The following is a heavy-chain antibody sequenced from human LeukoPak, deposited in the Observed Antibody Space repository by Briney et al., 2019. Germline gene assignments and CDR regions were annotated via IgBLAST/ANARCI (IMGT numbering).Heavy chain of an antibody. D-gene: IGHD2-15*01. CDR1: GFTFSSYW. J-gene: IGHJ5*01. CDR3: AVEGYCSGGSCYTNWFDS. V-gene: IGHV3-74*01. Sequence: GGSLRLSCAASGFTFSSYWMHWVRQAPGKGLVWVSRINSDGSSISYADSVKGRFTISRDNAKNTLYLQMNSLRDEDTAVYYCAVEGYCSGGSCYTNWFDSWGQGTLVTVSS. CDR2: INSDGSSI.